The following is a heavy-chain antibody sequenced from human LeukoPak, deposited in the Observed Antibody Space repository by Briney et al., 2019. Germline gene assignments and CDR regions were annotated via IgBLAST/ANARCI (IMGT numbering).Heavy chain of an antibody. Sequence: ASVKVSCKASGYTFTSYGISWVRQAPGQALEWMGWISADNGNTNYAQKLPGRVTMTTDTSTSTAYMELRSLRSDDTGVDYFSLAWDIVVVPAATDAFDIWGQGTMVTVSS. CDR2: ISADNGNT. V-gene: IGHV1-18*01. J-gene: IGHJ3*02. CDR1: GYTFTSYG. CDR3: SLAWDIVVVPAATDAFDI. D-gene: IGHD2-2*01.